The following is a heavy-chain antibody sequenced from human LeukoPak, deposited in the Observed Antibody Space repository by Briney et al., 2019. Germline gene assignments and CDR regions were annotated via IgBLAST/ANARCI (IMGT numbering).Heavy chain of an antibody. CDR3: VRVADDYGGIHFNY. CDR2: INPNSGGT. CDR1: GYTFTGYY. V-gene: IGHV1-2*04. Sequence: ASVKVSCKASGYTFTGYYMHWVRQAPGQGLEWMGWINPNSGGTNYAQKFQGWVTMTRDTSISTAYLELSGLRSDDTAVYYCVRVADDYGGIHFNYWGQGTLVTVSS. J-gene: IGHJ4*02. D-gene: IGHD4-23*01.